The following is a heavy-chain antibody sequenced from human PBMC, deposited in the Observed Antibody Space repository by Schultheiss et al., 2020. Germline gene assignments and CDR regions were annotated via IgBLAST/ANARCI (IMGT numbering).Heavy chain of an antibody. J-gene: IGHJ3*02. D-gene: IGHD3-10*01. CDR2: ISSSSSTI. Sequence: GESLKISCVASGFTFSSYSMNWVRQAPGKGLEWVSYISSSSSTIYYADSVKGRFTISRDNAKNSLYLQMNSLRDEDTAVYYCARVWVYYGSGRGAFDIWGQGTMVTVSS. CDR1: GFTFSSYS. CDR3: ARVWVYYGSGRGAFDI. V-gene: IGHV3-48*02.